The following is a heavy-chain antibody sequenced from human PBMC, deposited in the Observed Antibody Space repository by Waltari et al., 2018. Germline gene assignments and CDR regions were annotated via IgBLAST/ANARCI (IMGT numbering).Heavy chain of an antibody. CDR2: ISYTGPT. V-gene: IGHV4-59*01. Sequence: VKLRQSGPELVKSSETLSLTCSVSGGSIDSYDWTWIRQSPGKGLDWFGYISYTGPTNYNPSLESRVAISVDTSKNQLSLKLTSVTAADTAVYFCARRILHAAGSRGITDNYSMDVWGQGATVSVSS. CDR1: GGSIDSYD. D-gene: IGHD3-10*01. CDR3: ARRILHAAGSRGITDNYSMDV. J-gene: IGHJ6*02.